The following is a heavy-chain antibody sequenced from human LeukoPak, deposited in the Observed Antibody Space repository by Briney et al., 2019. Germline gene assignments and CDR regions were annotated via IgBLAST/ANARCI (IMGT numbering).Heavy chain of an antibody. V-gene: IGHV3-9*01. CDR1: GFTFDDYA. Sequence: GRSLRLSCAASGFTFDDYAMHWVRQAPGKGLEWVSGISWNSGSIGYADSVKGRFTISRDNAKNSLYLQMNSLRAEDTALYYCAKASGYSSGWSHYYYYGMDVWGQGTTVTVSS. CDR2: ISWNSGSI. J-gene: IGHJ6*02. CDR3: AKASGYSSGWSHYYYYGMDV. D-gene: IGHD6-19*01.